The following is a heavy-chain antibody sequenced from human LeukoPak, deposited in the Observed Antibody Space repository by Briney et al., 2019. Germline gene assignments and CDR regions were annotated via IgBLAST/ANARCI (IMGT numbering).Heavy chain of an antibody. J-gene: IGHJ6*03. Sequence: GGSLRLSCAASGFTFSSYSMNWVRQAPGKGLEWVSYISSSSSTIYYADSVKGRFTISRDNAKNSLYLQMNSLRAEDTAVYYCARETAAAGSYYYYMDVWGKGTTVTVSS. CDR2: ISSSSSTI. V-gene: IGHV3-48*01. CDR3: ARETAAAGSYYYYMDV. CDR1: GFTFSSYS. D-gene: IGHD6-13*01.